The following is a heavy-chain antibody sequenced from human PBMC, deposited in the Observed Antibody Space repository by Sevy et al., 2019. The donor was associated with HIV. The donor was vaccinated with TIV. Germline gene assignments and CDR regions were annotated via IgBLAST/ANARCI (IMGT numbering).Heavy chain of an antibody. CDR2: IKSKTDGGTI. V-gene: IGHV3-15*01. Sequence: GGSLRLSCAASGFTFSSAWMSWVRLAPGKGLEWVGRIKSKTDGGTIDYAAPVKGRFTTSREDSKNTLYLQMNSLKTYVKAVYDSTTDPGYSGYDEEVINYYYYGMDVWGQGTTVTVSS. J-gene: IGHJ6*02. D-gene: IGHD5-12*01. CDR3: TTDPGYSGYDEEVINYYYYGMDV. CDR1: GFTFSSAW.